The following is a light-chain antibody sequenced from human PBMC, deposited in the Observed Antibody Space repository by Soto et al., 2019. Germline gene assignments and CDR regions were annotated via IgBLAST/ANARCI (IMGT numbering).Light chain of an antibody. Sequence: QSALTQPRSVSGSPGQSVTISCTGTSSDVGGYNYVSWYQQHPGKAPKLMIYDVSKRPSGVPDRFSGSKSGNTASLSISGLQAEDEADYYCCSYADTYTWVFGGGPQLTVL. CDR1: SSDVGGYNY. CDR2: DVS. V-gene: IGLV2-11*01. CDR3: CSYADTYTWV. J-gene: IGLJ3*02.